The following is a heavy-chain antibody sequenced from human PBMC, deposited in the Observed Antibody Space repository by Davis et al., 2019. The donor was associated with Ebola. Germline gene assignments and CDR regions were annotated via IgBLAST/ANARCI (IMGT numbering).Heavy chain of an antibody. V-gene: IGHV3-30*03. J-gene: IGHJ2*01. Sequence: GESLKISCAASGFTFSAYSMHWVRQAPGKGLEWVAVISYDGSNKYYADSVKGRFTISRDNSKNTLYLQMSSLRAEDTAVYYCARDLPGGDWYFDLWGQGTLVTVSS. CDR1: GFTFSAYS. D-gene: IGHD1-14*01. CDR3: ARDLPGGDWYFDL. CDR2: ISYDGSNK.